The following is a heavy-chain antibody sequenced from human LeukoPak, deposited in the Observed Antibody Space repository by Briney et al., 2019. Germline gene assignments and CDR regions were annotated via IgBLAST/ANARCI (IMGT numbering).Heavy chain of an antibody. CDR3: ARDRGMITFGGVMKPSYFDY. Sequence: PSETLSLTCTVSGGSISSSSYYWSWIRQPAGKGLEWIGRIYTSGSTNYNPSLKSRVTISVDTSKNQFSLKLSSVTAADTAVYYCARDRGMITFGGVMKPSYFDYWGQGTLVTVSS. CDR2: IYTSGST. D-gene: IGHD3-16*01. V-gene: IGHV4-61*02. J-gene: IGHJ4*02. CDR1: GGSISSSSYY.